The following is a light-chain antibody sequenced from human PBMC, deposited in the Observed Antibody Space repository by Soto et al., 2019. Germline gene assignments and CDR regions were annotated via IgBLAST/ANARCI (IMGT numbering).Light chain of an antibody. J-gene: IGKJ4*01. Sequence: EIMLTQSPATLSLSPGERATLSCRASQSVGSSLAWYQQKPGQAPRLLIYGASSRATGIPDRFSGSGSGTDFTLTISRLEPEDFAVYYCQQYGSSRLTFGGGTKVDIK. CDR3: QQYGSSRLT. CDR1: QSVGSS. V-gene: IGKV3-20*01. CDR2: GAS.